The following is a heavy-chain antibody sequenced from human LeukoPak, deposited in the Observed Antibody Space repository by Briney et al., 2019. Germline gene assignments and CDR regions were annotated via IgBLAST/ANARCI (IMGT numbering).Heavy chain of an antibody. CDR3: ARAHVLRSSSRSFQH. J-gene: IGHJ1*01. CDR1: GYTFTAHF. D-gene: IGHD6-13*01. CDR2: INPSSGRT. Sequence: ASVKVSCKASGYTFTAHFIYWVRQAPGQGLEWVGWINPSSGRTNSAQKFQGRVTMTRDTSISTAYMELSSLRSDDTAVYYCARAHVLRSSSRSFQHWGQGTLVTVSS. V-gene: IGHV1-2*02.